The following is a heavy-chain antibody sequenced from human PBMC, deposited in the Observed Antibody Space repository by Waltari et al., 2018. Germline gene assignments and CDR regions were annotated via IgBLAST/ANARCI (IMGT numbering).Heavy chain of an antibody. J-gene: IGHJ4*02. CDR2: IYYSGST. Sequence: QVQLQESGPGLVKPSETLSLTCTVSGGSISSYYWSLIRQPPGMGLGWVGYIYYSGSTNYNPSLKSRVTISVDTSKNQVSLKLSSVTAADTAVYYCGGGAAGIDYWGQGTLVTVSS. D-gene: IGHD6-13*01. V-gene: IGHV4-59*01. CDR1: GGSISSYY. CDR3: GGGAAGIDY.